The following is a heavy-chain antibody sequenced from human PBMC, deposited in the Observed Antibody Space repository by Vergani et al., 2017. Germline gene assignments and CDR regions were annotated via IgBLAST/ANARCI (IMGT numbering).Heavy chain of an antibody. CDR2: IYYSGST. V-gene: IGHV4-59*01. CDR1: GGSLSSYY. J-gene: IGHJ3*02. CDR3: ARDPMAVAGTLGAFDI. Sequence: QVQLQESGPGLVKPSEPLSLTCTVSGGSLSSYYWSWIRQPPGKGLEWIGYIYYSGSTNYNPSLKSRVTISVDTSKNQFSLKLSSVTAADTAVYYCARDPMAVAGTLGAFDIWGQGTMVTVSS. D-gene: IGHD6-19*01.